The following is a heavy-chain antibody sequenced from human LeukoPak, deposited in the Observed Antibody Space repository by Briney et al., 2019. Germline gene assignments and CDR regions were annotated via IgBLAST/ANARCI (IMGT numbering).Heavy chain of an antibody. J-gene: IGHJ4*02. Sequence: SVKVSCKASGGTFSSYAISWVRQAPGQGLEWMGRIIPILGIANYAQKFQGRVTITADKSTSTAYMELSSLRSEDTAVYYRAKDSKFSRGDYWGQGTLVTVSS. CDR3: AKDSKFSRGDY. D-gene: IGHD6-6*01. CDR2: IIPILGIA. CDR1: GGTFSSYA. V-gene: IGHV1-69*04.